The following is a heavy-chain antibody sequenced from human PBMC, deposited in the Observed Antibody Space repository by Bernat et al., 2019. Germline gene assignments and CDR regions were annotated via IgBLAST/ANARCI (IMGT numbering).Heavy chain of an antibody. CDR3: ARGKRWGSSFDP. CDR2: INHNGET. J-gene: IGHJ5*02. V-gene: IGHV4-34*01. Sequence: QVQLRQWGAGLLKHSETLSLTCGVFGGSFSDVYWSWIRQPPGKGLEWIGEINHNGETYYNPSLETRVTISVDTSKSQFSLRLTSVTAADTAVYYCARGKRWGSSFDPWGQGTLVTISS. CDR1: GGSFSDVY. D-gene: IGHD3-16*01.